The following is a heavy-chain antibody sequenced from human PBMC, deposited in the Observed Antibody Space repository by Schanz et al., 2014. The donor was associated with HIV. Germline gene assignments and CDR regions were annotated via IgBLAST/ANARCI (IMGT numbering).Heavy chain of an antibody. D-gene: IGHD2-2*01. CDR3: ARDLSLASSTPTLAFDI. J-gene: IGHJ3*02. Sequence: QVQLVQSGAEVKKPGSSVRVSCKVSGGTFNDHGLSWVRQAPGQGPEWLGGIIPIFATPNYAQKFQGRVTITADESTSTAYMELSSLRSEDTAVYYCARDLSLASSTPTLAFDIWGQGTMVTVSS. V-gene: IGHV1-69*01. CDR1: GGTFNDHG. CDR2: IIPIFATP.